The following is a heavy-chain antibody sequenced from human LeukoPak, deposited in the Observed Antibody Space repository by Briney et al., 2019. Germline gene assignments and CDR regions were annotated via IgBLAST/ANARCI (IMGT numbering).Heavy chain of an antibody. CDR3: AGLYNYYFDY. Sequence: SQTLSLTCTVSGASISSAGYYWSWIRQPPGKGLEWIGYIYHTGITYYNPSLKSRVTMSVDTSKNQFSLKLSSVPAADTAVYYCAGLYNYYFDYWGQGALVTVSS. J-gene: IGHJ4*02. D-gene: IGHD5-24*01. CDR1: GASISSAGYY. V-gene: IGHV4-30-4*01. CDR2: IYHTGIT.